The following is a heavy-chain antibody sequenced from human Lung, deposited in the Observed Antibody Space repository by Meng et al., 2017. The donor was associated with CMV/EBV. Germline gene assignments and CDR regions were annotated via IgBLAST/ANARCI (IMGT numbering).Heavy chain of an antibody. V-gene: IGHV3-48*03. D-gene: IGHD4-11*01. J-gene: IGHJ6*02. CDR1: GFTFSSYE. Sequence: GGSLRLSCAASGFTFSSYEMNWVRQAPGKGLEWVSYISSSGSTIYYADSVKGRFTISRDNAKNSLYLQMNSLRAEDTAVYYCARDRTVTTSLYYYYYGMDVWXQGTTVXVSS. CDR3: ARDRTVTTSLYYYYYGMDV. CDR2: ISSSGSTI.